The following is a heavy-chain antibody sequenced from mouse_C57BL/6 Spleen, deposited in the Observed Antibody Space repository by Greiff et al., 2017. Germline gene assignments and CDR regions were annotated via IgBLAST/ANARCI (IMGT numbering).Heavy chain of an antibody. CDR3: AREDYGSSPPYYFDY. CDR2: IHPNSGST. Sequence: QVQLQQPGAELVKPGASVKLSCKASGYTFTSYWMHWVKQRPGQGLEWIGMIHPNSGSTNYNEKFKSKATLTVDKSSSTAYMQLSSLTSEDSAVXYCAREDYGSSPPYYFDYWGQGTTLTVSS. V-gene: IGHV1-64*01. D-gene: IGHD1-1*01. CDR1: GYTFTSYW. J-gene: IGHJ2*01.